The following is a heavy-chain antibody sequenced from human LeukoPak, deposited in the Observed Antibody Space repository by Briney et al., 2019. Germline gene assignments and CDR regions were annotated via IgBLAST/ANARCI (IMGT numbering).Heavy chain of an antibody. D-gene: IGHD3-10*01. V-gene: IGHV3-15*01. Sequence: TGGSLRLSCAASGFTFTNAWMTWVRQAPGKGLEWVGRIKRKGDGETTDYAAPVKGRFSMSRDDSKATMYLQMYSLEAEDTAVYYCTTNLGLTMIRGVIVYWGQGALVTVSS. CDR1: GFTFTNAW. J-gene: IGHJ4*02. CDR2: IKRKGDGETT. CDR3: TTNLGLTMIRGVIVY.